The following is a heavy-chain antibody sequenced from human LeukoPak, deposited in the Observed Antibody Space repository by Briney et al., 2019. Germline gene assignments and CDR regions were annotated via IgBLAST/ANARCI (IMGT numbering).Heavy chain of an antibody. CDR2: ISYDGSNK. Sequence: AGGSLRLSCAASGFTFSSYAMHWVRQAPGKGLEWVAVISYDGSNKYYADSVKGRFTISRDNSKNTLYLQMNSLRAEDTAVYYCARDRTFLAYSGSYPDYWGQGTLVTVSS. CDR3: ARDRTFLAYSGSYPDY. D-gene: IGHD1-26*01. CDR1: GFTFSSYA. V-gene: IGHV3-30-3*01. J-gene: IGHJ4*02.